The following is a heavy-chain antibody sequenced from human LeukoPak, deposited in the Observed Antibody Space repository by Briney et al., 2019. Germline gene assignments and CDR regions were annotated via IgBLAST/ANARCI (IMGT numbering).Heavy chain of an antibody. CDR2: ISGSGGST. CDR1: GFTSSSYA. Sequence: GFLRLSCAASGFTSSSYAMSWVRQAPGKGLEWVSAISGSGGSTYYADSVKGRFTISRDNSKNTLYLQMNSLRAEDTAVYYCAKDGKPDILTGYYKGYFDYCGQGTLVTVSS. J-gene: IGHJ4*02. CDR3: AKDGKPDILTGYYKGYFDY. V-gene: IGHV3-23*01. D-gene: IGHD3-9*01.